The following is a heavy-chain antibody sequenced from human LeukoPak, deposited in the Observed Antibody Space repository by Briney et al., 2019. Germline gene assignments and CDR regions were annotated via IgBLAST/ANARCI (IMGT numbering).Heavy chain of an antibody. CDR1: GFTFDDYT. Sequence: GGSLRLSCAASGFTFDDYTMHWVRQAPGKGLEWVSLISWDGSSRYYADSVKGRFTISRDNSKNSLYLQMNSLRTEDTALYYCARDNEAWYFDLWGRGTPVTVSS. CDR2: ISWDGSSR. V-gene: IGHV3-43*01. CDR3: ARDNEAWYFDL. J-gene: IGHJ2*01.